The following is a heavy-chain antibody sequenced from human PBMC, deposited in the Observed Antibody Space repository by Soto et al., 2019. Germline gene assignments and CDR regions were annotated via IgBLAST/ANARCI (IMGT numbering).Heavy chain of an antibody. CDR1: GDSIISSDFY. V-gene: IGHV4-39*01. Sequence: NPSETLSLTCTVSGDSIISSDFYWGWVRQPPGKGLEWIGSILYLGSSYYNPSLKSRVTMSVDTSKNQFSLRLRSVTAADTALYFCARHSLALRKNNWFDPWGQGIMVTVSS. CDR3: ARHSLALRKNNWFDP. D-gene: IGHD3-3*02. CDR2: ILYLGSS. J-gene: IGHJ5*02.